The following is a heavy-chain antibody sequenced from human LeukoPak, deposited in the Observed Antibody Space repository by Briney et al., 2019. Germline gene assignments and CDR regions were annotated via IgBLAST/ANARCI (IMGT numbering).Heavy chain of an antibody. CDR3: ARGAGGPYDFWSGYYAGPLLQFDY. J-gene: IGHJ4*02. V-gene: IGHV4-59*01. CDR1: GGSISSYY. D-gene: IGHD3-3*01. CDR2: IYYSGST. Sequence: SETLSLTCTVSGGSISSYYWSWIRHPPGEGLEWIGYIYYSGSTNYNPSLKSRVTISVDTSKNQFSLKLSSVTAADTAVYYCARGAGGPYDFWSGYYAGPLLQFDYWGQGTLVTVSS.